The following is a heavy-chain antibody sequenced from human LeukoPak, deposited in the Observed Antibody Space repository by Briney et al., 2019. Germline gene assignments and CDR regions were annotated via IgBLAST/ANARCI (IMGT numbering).Heavy chain of an antibody. CDR1: GFTFSGYG. Sequence: GRSLRLSCAASGFTFSGYGMHWVRQAPDKGLEWVAVIWCDGNNKYYADSVKGRFTISRDNSKNTLYLQMNSLRAEDTAVYYCAKDWGYTTMVSYYFDYWGQGALVTVSS. V-gene: IGHV3-33*06. CDR3: AKDWGYTTMVSYYFDY. D-gene: IGHD5-18*01. CDR2: IWCDGNNK. J-gene: IGHJ4*02.